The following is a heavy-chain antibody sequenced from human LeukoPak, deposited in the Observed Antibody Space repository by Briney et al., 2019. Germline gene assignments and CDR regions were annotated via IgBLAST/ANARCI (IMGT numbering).Heavy chain of an antibody. V-gene: IGHV1-2*06. CDR2: INPNSGGT. J-gene: IGHJ4*02. CDR1: GYTFTGYY. CDR3: ASGLETYYYGSGSDY. D-gene: IGHD3-10*01. Sequence: ASVKVSCKASGYTFTGYYMHWVRQAPGQGLEWMGRINPNSGGTNYAQKFQGRVTMTRDTSISTAYMELSRLRSDDTAVYYCASGLETYYYGSGSDYWGQGTLVTVSS.